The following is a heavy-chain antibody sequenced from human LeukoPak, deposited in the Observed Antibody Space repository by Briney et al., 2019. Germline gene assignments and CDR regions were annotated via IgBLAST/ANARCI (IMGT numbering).Heavy chain of an antibody. D-gene: IGHD6-19*01. CDR2: ISSSSSYI. CDR1: GFTFSSYS. J-gene: IGHJ5*02. CDR3: ARARGWFADNWFDP. V-gene: IGHV3-21*04. Sequence: GGSLRLSCAASGFTFSSYSMNWVRQAPGKGLEWVSSISSSSSYIYYADSVKGRFTISRDNAKNSLYLQMNSLRAEDTAVYYCARARGWFADNWFDPWGQGTLVTVSS.